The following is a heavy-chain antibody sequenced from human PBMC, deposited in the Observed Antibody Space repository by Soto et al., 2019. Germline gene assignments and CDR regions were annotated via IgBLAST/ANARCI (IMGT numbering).Heavy chain of an antibody. V-gene: IGHV4-4*02. CDR2: IDHSGTT. CDR1: GVSISMPNR. J-gene: IGHJ3*02. Sequence: PSETLYLPCAVSGVSISMPNRWAWVRQAPGKGLEWIGEIDHSGTTNYNPSLNSRVTISLDRSKNQFSLRLSSVAAADTAVYFCARGKFYAFDIWGQGTMVTVSS. CDR3: ARGKFYAFDI.